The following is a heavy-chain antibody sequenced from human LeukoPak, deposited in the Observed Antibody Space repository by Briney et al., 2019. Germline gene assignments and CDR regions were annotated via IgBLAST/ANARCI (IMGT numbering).Heavy chain of an antibody. V-gene: IGHV3-30*04. CDR2: ISHDGSNK. D-gene: IGHD7-27*01. Sequence: GGSLRLSCAASGFTFSSYAMHWVRQAPGKGLEWVAVISHDGSNKYYADSVKGRFTISRDNSKNTLYLQMNSLRAEDTAVYYCARDLVPYITGEYYYYGMDVWGQGTTVTVSS. CDR1: GFTFSSYA. CDR3: ARDLVPYITGEYYYYGMDV. J-gene: IGHJ6*02.